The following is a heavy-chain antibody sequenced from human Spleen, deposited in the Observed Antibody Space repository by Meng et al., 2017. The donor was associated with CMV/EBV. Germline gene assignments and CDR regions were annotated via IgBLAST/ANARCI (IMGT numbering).Heavy chain of an antibody. J-gene: IGHJ2*01. D-gene: IGHD3/OR15-3a*01. Sequence: GGSLRLSCAASGFTFDDYTMHWVRQGPGKGLEWVSLITWDGGSTDYADSVKGRFTISRDNSKNSLYLQMNSLTTEDTALYYCAKPIWTNKLAYFDLWGRGTLVTVSS. V-gene: IGHV3-43*01. CDR2: ITWDGGST. CDR1: GFTFDDYT. CDR3: AKPIWTNKLAYFDL.